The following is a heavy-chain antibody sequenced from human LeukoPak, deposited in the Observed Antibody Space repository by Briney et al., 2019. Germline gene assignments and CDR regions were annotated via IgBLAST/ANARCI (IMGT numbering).Heavy chain of an antibody. J-gene: IGHJ6*03. CDR1: GFTFSRYG. V-gene: IGHV3-30*02. D-gene: IGHD3-10*01. CDR3: AKVHNEYYYGSGRWYREGDYYYMDV. CDR2: IRYDGDDK. Sequence: PGGSLRLSCVASGFTFSRYGMHWVRQAPGKGLEWVAFIRYDGDDKDYGDSVKGRFTISRDNSKTTLYLQMNSLRADDTAVYYCAKVHNEYYYGSGRWYREGDYYYMDVWGKGTTVT.